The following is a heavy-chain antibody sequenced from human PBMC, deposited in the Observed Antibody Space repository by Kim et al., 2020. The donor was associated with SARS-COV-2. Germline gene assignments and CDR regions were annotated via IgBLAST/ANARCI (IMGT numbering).Heavy chain of an antibody. D-gene: IGHD5-18*01. Sequence: GGSLRLSCTASGFTFGDYAMSWVRQAPGKGLEWVGFIRSKAYGGTTEYAASVKGRFTISRDDSKSIAYLQMNSLKTEDTAVYYCTRVMGYSYGSSVDTPPYYGMDVWGQGTTVTVSS. V-gene: IGHV3-49*04. J-gene: IGHJ6*02. CDR1: GFTFGDYA. CDR3: TRVMGYSYGSSVDTPPYYGMDV. CDR2: IRSKAYGGTT.